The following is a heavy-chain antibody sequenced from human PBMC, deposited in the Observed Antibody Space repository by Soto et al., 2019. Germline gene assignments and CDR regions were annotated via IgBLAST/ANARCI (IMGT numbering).Heavy chain of an antibody. V-gene: IGHV1-69*13. D-gene: IGHD3-10*02. Sequence: SVKVSCKASGDTFSSYAISWVRQAPGKGLEWMGKIIPTFGRTNYAQKFQGRLTISADDSTSTAYMELTSLESDDTAVYYCARDPLSSSAMDVWGQGTTVTVSS. CDR1: GDTFSSYA. CDR3: ARDPLSSSAMDV. J-gene: IGHJ6*02. CDR2: IIPTFGRT.